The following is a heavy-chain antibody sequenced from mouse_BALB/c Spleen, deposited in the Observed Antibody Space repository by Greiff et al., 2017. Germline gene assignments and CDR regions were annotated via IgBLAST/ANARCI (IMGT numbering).Heavy chain of an antibody. CDR2: IYWDDDK. J-gene: IGHJ4*01. CDR3: ARRANYGNAMDY. CDR1: GFSLSTSGMG. D-gene: IGHD2-1*01. V-gene: IGHV8-12*01. Sequence: QVTLKESGPGILQPSQTLSLTCSFSGFSLSTSGMGVSWIRQPSGKGLEWLAHIYWDDDKRYNPSLKSRLTISKDTSSNQVFLKITSVDTADTATYYCARRANYGNAMDYWGQGTSVTVSS.